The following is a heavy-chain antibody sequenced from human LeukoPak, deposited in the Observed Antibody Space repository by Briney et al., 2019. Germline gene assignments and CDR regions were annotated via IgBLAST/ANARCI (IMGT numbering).Heavy chain of an antibody. V-gene: IGHV3-30*18. J-gene: IGHJ4*01. CDR1: GFTFSSYG. D-gene: IGHD1-26*01. CDR2: ISYDGSNN. CDR3: AKPSGSGVDY. Sequence: GGSLRLSCAASGFTFSSYGMHWVRQAPGKGLEWVAVISYDGSNNYYADSVKGRFTISRDNSKNTLYLQMNSVRSEDTALYYCAKPSGSGVDYWGQGTRVTVSS.